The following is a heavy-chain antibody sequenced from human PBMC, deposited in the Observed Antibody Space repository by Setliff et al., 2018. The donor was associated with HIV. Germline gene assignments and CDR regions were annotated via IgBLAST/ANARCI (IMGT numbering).Heavy chain of an antibody. Sequence: GGSLRLSCAASGFTFDDYGMSWVRQRPGKGLEWVGGITWNGGRTGYADSVKGRFTISRDNAKNSLYLQMNSLRAEDTALYYCARGVTMIEGGYYFDYWGQGTLVTVS. CDR1: GFTFDDYG. D-gene: IGHD3-22*01. CDR2: ITWNGGRT. J-gene: IGHJ4*02. CDR3: ARGVTMIEGGYYFDY. V-gene: IGHV3-20*04.